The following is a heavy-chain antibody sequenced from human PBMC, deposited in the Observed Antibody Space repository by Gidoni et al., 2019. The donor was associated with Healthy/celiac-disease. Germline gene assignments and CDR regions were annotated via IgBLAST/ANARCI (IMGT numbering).Heavy chain of an antibody. CDR3: AKEALGDFWSGYYRPFDY. CDR2: ISGSGGST. D-gene: IGHD3-3*01. CDR1: GFPFSSYA. Sequence: EVQLLESGGGLVQPGGSLRLSCAASGFPFSSYAMIWVRQAPGKGLEWVSAISGSGGSTYYADSVKGRFTISRDNSKNTLYLQMNSLRAEDTAVYYCAKEALGDFWSGYYRPFDYWGQGTLVTVSS. V-gene: IGHV3-23*01. J-gene: IGHJ4*02.